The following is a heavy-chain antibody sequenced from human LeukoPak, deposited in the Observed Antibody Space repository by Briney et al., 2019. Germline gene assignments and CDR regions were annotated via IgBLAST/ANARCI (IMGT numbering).Heavy chain of an antibody. Sequence: PGGSLRLSRAASGFTFSNYGMHWVRQAPGKGLEWVAYLSYDGSKKYYADSVKGRFTISRDNSKNTMYLQMNSLRAEDTAVYYCAKDLHTSIAAPNWFDPWGQGTLVTVSS. D-gene: IGHD6-6*01. J-gene: IGHJ5*02. V-gene: IGHV3-30*18. CDR3: AKDLHTSIAAPNWFDP. CDR2: LSYDGSKK. CDR1: GFTFSNYG.